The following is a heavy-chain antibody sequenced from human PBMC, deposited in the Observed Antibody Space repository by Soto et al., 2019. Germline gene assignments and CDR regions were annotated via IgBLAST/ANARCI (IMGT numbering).Heavy chain of an antibody. CDR2: IYNSGST. J-gene: IGHJ4*02. Sequence: QVQLQESGPGLVKPSGTLSLTCAVSGGSISSSNWWSWVRQPPGKGLEWIGEIYNSGSTNYNPSLMRRVTISVDKHKNQFSLKLSSVTAADTAVYYCARDLGIAAAEGWGQGTLVTVSS. CDR1: GGSISSSNW. V-gene: IGHV4-4*02. D-gene: IGHD6-13*01. CDR3: ARDLGIAAAEG.